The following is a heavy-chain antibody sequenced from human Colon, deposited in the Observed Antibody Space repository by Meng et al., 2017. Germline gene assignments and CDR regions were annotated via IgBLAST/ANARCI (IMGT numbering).Heavy chain of an antibody. D-gene: IGHD2/OR15-2a*01. J-gene: IGHJ5*02. V-gene: IGHV7-4-1*02. CDR3: ARGGNFDP. CDR1: GYTFSTNT. CDR2: ISTNTGTP. Sequence: QVQLVHSGSELKKPGASVKGSCKAYGYTFSTNTIDWVRQAHGRGLEWMGWISTNTGTPTYTQGFTGRFVFSLDTSVSTAYLQISSLKAEDTAVYYCARGGNFDPWGQGTLVTVSS.